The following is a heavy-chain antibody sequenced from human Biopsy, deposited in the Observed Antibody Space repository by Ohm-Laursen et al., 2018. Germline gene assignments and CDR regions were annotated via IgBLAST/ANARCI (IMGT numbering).Heavy chain of an antibody. D-gene: IGHD2-15*01. CDR2: IHHSGST. V-gene: IGHV4-4*09. CDR1: GDSITAYY. J-gene: IGHJ6*02. Sequence: SETLSLTCTVSGDSITAYYWSWIRQPPGKGLECIGNIHHSGSTIYNPSLKSRLTISVDTSKNQFSLKLSSVTAADTAVYYCARMDCSGGSCHYYSYGMDVWGQGTTVTVSS. CDR3: ARMDCSGGSCHYYSYGMDV.